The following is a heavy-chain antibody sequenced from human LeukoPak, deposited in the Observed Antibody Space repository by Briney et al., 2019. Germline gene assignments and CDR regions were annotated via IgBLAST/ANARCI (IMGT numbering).Heavy chain of an antibody. D-gene: IGHD3-3*01. J-gene: IGHJ4*02. CDR2: ISGSGGST. CDR1: GFTFSSYA. Sequence: GGSLRLSCAASGFTFSSYAMNWVRQAPGKGPEWVSAISGSGGSTYYADSVKGRFTISRDNSKNTLYLQMNSLRAEDTAVYYCAKGLYDFWSGYYFDGAKAFDYWGQGTLVTVSS. CDR3: AKGLYDFWSGYYFDGAKAFDY. V-gene: IGHV3-23*01.